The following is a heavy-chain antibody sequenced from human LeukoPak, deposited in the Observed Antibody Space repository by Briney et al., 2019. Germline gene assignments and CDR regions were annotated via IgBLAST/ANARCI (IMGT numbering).Heavy chain of an antibody. V-gene: IGHV3-53*01. D-gene: IGHD1-26*01. Sequence: GGSLRLSCAASGFTFDDYGMSWVRQAPGKGLEWVSVIYTSGTTYYADSVKGRFTISRDTSKNTLYLQMNSLRAEDTAVYYCAKDRVGALSYFDFWGQGTLVTVSS. CDR3: AKDRVGALSYFDF. J-gene: IGHJ4*02. CDR1: GFTFDDYG. CDR2: IYTSGTT.